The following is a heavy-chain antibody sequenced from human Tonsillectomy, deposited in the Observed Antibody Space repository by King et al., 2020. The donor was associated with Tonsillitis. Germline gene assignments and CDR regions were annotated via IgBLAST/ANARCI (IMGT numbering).Heavy chain of an antibody. Sequence: VQLVESGGGLVQPGGSLRLSCAASGFTFSSYNMNWVRQAPGKGLEWVSFISSSSRTIYYADSVKGRFTISRDNAKNSLYLQMNSLRAEDTAVYYCARDRRAIFGVALPFDPWGQRTLVTVSS. CDR3: ARDRRAIFGVALPFDP. CDR1: GFTFSSYN. CDR2: ISSSSRTI. J-gene: IGHJ5*02. D-gene: IGHD3-3*01. V-gene: IGHV3-48*01.